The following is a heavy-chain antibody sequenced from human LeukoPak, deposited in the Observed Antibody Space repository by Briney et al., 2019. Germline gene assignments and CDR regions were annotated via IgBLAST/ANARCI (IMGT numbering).Heavy chain of an antibody. Sequence: GESLKISCQGSAYIFSNYWIGWVRQMPGKGLEWMGIIYPGDSGTRYSPSFQGQVTISADKSIGTAYLQWSSLKASDTAMYFCARRWMIYNDPNDAFDIWGQGTMVIVSS. CDR1: AYIFSNYW. CDR3: ARRWMIYNDPNDAFDI. V-gene: IGHV5-51*01. D-gene: IGHD3/OR15-3a*01. J-gene: IGHJ3*02. CDR2: IYPGDSGT.